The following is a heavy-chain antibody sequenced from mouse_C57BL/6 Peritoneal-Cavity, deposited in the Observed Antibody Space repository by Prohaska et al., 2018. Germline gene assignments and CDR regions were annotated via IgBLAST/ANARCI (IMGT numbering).Heavy chain of an antibody. CDR2: ISNLAYSI. V-gene: IGHV5-15*01. CDR3: ARIDGSSYYAMDY. J-gene: IGHJ4*01. Sequence: EVKLVESGGGLVQPGGSLKLSCAASGFTFSDYGMAWVRQAPRQGPEWVAFISNLAYSIYYADTVTGRFTISRENAKNTLYLEMSSLRSEDTAMYYCARIDGSSYYAMDYWGQGTSVTVSS. D-gene: IGHD1-1*01. CDR1: GFTFSDYG.